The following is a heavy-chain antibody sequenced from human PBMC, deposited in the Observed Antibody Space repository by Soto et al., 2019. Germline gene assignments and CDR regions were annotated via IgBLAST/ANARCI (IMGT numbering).Heavy chain of an antibody. V-gene: IGHV3-9*01. CDR2: INWNSGSI. D-gene: IGHD6-13*01. Sequence: GGSLRLSCAASGFTFDDYAMHWVRQVPGKGLEWVSGINWNSGSIGYGDSVKGRFATSRDNAKNSLHLQMNSLSAEDTAFYYCVKDESINWYSGHFRHWGQGTLVTVSS. J-gene: IGHJ1*01. CDR3: VKDESINWYSGHFRH. CDR1: GFTFDDYA.